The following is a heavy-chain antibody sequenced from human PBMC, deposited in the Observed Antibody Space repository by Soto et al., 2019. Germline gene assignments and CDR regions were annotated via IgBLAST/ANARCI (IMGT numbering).Heavy chain of an antibody. CDR2: IYYSGST. CDR1: GGSISSSNW. V-gene: IGHV4-39*01. J-gene: IGHJ4*02. CDR3: ARVGGFGATTIDY. Sequence: SETLSLTCAVSGGSISSSNWWSWVRQPPGKGLEWIGSIYYSGSTYYNPSLKSRVTISVDTSKNQFSLKLSSVTAADTAVYYCARVGGFGATTIDYWGQGTLVTVSS. D-gene: IGHD3-10*01.